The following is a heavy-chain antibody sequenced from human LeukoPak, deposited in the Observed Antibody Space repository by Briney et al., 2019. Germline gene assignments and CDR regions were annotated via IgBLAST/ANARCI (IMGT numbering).Heavy chain of an antibody. CDR2: MNPNSGNT. D-gene: IGHD1-26*01. V-gene: IGHV1-8*02. CDR1: GYTFTSYD. Sequence: GASVKVSCKASGYTFTSYDTNWVRQATGQGLEWMGWMNPNSGNTGYAQKFQGRVTMTRDMSTSTVYMELSSLRSEDTAVYYCASVGPYPGAFDIWGQGTMVTVSS. J-gene: IGHJ3*02. CDR3: ASVGPYPGAFDI.